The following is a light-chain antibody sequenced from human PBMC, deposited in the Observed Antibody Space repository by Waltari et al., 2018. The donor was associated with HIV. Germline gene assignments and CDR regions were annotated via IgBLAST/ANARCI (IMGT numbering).Light chain of an antibody. CDR1: QGISTW. V-gene: IGKV1-12*01. CDR3: QQTNGFLLT. Sequence: DIQMTQSPRFMSAFVGDRVTITCRASQGISTWLAWYQQKPGKVAQLLIHGASSLHSGVPAMVNGSGSGTQFSLTISSLQSEDFATYYCQQTNGFLLTFGGGTTVE. CDR2: GAS. J-gene: IGKJ4*01.